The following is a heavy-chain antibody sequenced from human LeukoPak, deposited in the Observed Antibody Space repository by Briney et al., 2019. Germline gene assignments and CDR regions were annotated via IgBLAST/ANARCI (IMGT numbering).Heavy chain of an antibody. D-gene: IGHD1-26*01. CDR1: GFTFSSYA. J-gene: IGHJ4*02. Sequence: PGRSLRLSCAASGFTFSSYAMHWVRQAPGKGLEWVAVISYDGSNKYYADSVKGRFTISRDNSKNTLYLQMNSLRAEDTAVYYCARGRGSYVNTPFDYWGQGTLVTVSS. CDR2: ISYDGSNK. V-gene: IGHV3-30-3*01. CDR3: ARGRGSYVNTPFDY.